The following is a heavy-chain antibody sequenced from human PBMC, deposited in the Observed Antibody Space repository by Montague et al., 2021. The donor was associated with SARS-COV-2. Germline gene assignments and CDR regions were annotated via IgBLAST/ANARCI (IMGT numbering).Heavy chain of an antibody. CDR1: GFTFTSYS. J-gene: IGHJ4*02. Sequence: SLRLSCAASGFTFTSYSMSWVRQAPGAGLEWVSFISTSGDIIIYRDSVKGRFTISRDNAKNSVYLQMNSLRDEDTALYYCARGRGSYIDYWGQGTLVSVSS. CDR3: ARGRGSYIDY. D-gene: IGHD1-26*01. V-gene: IGHV3-48*02. CDR2: ISTSGDII.